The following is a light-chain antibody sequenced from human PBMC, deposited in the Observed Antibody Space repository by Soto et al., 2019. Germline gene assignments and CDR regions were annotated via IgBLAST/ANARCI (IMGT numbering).Light chain of an antibody. Sequence: EIVMTQSPLTLPVTPGEPASISXRSSQSLLYNNTYNYLDWYVQKPGQSPQLLIYFGSNRAPGVPDRFSGGGSGTDFTLKISRVEAEDVGIYYCMQALQTPPTFGQGTKVDI. J-gene: IGKJ1*01. V-gene: IGKV2-28*01. CDR2: FGS. CDR1: QSLLYNNTYNY. CDR3: MQALQTPPT.